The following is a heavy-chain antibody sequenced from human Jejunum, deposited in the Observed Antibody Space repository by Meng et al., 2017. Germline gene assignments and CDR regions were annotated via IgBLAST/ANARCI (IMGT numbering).Heavy chain of an antibody. D-gene: IGHD5-18*01. Sequence: QVALTESGPGLVQTSATPSLICAVSGGSISSVYWVTWVRQSPGKGLEWIGEIYHSGSTNYNPSLKSRVTISVDKSKNQFSLKLTSVTAADTAVYYCARGGYYSFDYWGQGTLVTVSS. CDR3: ARGGYYSFDY. CDR1: GGSISSVYW. V-gene: IGHV4-4*02. J-gene: IGHJ4*02. CDR2: IYHSGST.